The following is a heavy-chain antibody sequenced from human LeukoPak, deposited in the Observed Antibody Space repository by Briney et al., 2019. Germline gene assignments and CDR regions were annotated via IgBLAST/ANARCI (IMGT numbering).Heavy chain of an antibody. D-gene: IGHD6-13*01. J-gene: IGHJ4*02. Sequence: PSETLSLTCTVSGGSINNYYWTWIRQPAGKGLEWIGYIYYSGSTNYNPSLKSRVTMSVDTSKNQSSLKLSSVTALDTAVYYCASATIAAAQFDYWGQGTLVTVSS. CDR3: ASATIAAAQFDY. CDR2: IYYSGST. CDR1: GGSINNYY. V-gene: IGHV4-59*12.